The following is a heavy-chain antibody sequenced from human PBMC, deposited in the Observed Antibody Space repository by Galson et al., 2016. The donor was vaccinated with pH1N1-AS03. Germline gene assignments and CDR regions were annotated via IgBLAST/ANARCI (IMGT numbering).Heavy chain of an antibody. Sequence: SLRLSCAASGFTFTNFAMSWVRQAPGKGLEWVSSISVGGGSTYYADSVRGRFAVSRDNPASRLFLQMNRLRAEDTAVYYCAKDHSDSSGYSPFADWGQGSLVTVSS. J-gene: IGHJ4*02. V-gene: IGHV3-23*01. D-gene: IGHD3-22*01. CDR2: ISVGGGST. CDR3: AKDHSDSSGYSPFAD. CDR1: GFTFTNFA.